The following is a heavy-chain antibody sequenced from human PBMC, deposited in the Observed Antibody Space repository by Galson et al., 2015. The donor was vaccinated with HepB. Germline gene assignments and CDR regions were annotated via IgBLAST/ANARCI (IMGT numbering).Heavy chain of an antibody. CDR1: GFTFSSYD. V-gene: IGHV3-13*01. D-gene: IGHD3-22*01. Sequence: SLRLSCAASGFTFSSYDMHWVRQATEKGLEWVSAIGTAGDTYYPGSVKGRFTISRENAKNSLYLQMNSLRAGDTAVYYCARVRYYDSSGMYYFDYWGQGTLVTVSS. CDR3: ARVRYYDSSGMYYFDY. CDR2: IGTAGDT. J-gene: IGHJ4*02.